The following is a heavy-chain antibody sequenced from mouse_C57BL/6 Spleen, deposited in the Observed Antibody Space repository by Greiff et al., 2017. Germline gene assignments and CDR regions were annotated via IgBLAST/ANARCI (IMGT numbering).Heavy chain of an antibody. CDR2: LSYDGSN. D-gene: IGHD1-1*01. CDR3: ARGGYYYGSSYGFAY. CDR1: GYSITSGYY. Sequence: EVKLVESGPGLVKPSQSLSLTCSVTGYSITSGYYWNWIRQFPGNKLEWMGYLSYDGSNNYNPSLKNRISITRDTSKNQFFLKLNSVTTEDTATYYCARGGYYYGSSYGFAYWGQGTLVTVSA. V-gene: IGHV3-6*01. J-gene: IGHJ3*01.